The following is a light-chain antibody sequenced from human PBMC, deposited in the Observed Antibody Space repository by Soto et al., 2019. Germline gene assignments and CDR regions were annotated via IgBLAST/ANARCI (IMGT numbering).Light chain of an antibody. Sequence: QSARTQPASVSRSPGQSITISCTGTSSDVGGYNYVSWYQQHPGKAPKLMIYEVSNRPSGVSNRFSGSKSGNTASLTISGLQAEDESDYYCSSYTSSSTEVFGGGTKLTLL. CDR2: EVS. V-gene: IGLV2-14*01. J-gene: IGLJ3*02. CDR1: SSDVGGYNY. CDR3: SSYTSSSTEV.